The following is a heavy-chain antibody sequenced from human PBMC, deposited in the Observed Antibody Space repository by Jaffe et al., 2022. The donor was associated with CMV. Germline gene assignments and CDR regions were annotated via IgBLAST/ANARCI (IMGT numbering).Heavy chain of an antibody. D-gene: IGHD2-8*01. J-gene: IGHJ5*02. Sequence: QVQLQESGPGLVKPSGTLSLTCAVSGGSISSSNWWSWVRQPPGKGLEWIGEIYHSGSTNYNPSLKSRVTISVDKSKNQFSLKLSSVTAADTAVYYCAREHPSQVVLMGLGWFDPWGQGTLVTVSS. V-gene: IGHV4-4*02. CDR1: GGSISSSNW. CDR2: IYHSGST. CDR3: AREHPSQVVLMGLGWFDP.